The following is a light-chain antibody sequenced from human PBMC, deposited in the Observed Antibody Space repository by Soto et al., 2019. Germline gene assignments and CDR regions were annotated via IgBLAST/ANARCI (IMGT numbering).Light chain of an antibody. J-gene: IGKJ2*01. CDR1: QSVSSY. CDR3: QQRSNWPPYT. CDR2: DAS. Sequence: EIVLTQSPATLSLSPGVRATLSCRASQSVSSYLACYQQKPGQAPRLLIYDASNRATGIPARFSGSGSGTDFTLTISSLEPEDFAVYYCQQRSNWPPYTFGQGTKLEIK. V-gene: IGKV3-11*01.